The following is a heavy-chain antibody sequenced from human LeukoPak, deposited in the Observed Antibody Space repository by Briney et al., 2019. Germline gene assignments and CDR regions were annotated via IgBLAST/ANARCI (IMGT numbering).Heavy chain of an antibody. D-gene: IGHD6-6*01. CDR3: ATSRARGPRNYFDY. J-gene: IGHJ4*02. Sequence: PSETLSLTCTVSGGSITSSSHYWSWIRQPPGKGLEWIGYIYYSGSTNYNPSLKSRVTISGDTSKNQFSLKLSSVTAADTAVYYCATSRARGPRNYFDYWGQGTLVTVSS. V-gene: IGHV4-61*01. CDR2: IYYSGST. CDR1: GGSITSSSHY.